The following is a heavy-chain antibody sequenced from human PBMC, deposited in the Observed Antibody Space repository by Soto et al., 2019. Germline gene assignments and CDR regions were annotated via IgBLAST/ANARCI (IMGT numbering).Heavy chain of an antibody. J-gene: IGHJ5*02. CDR1: GYTLTNYG. CDR2: ISGHNGNT. D-gene: IGHD1-1*01. V-gene: IGHV1-18*01. Sequence: QVQLVQSGDEVKKTGASVKVSCRASGYTLTNYGISWVRQAPGQGLFWMGWISGHNGNTLYAQNVQCRLTLTIDTSTNTAYMELMSLKIDDTAMYYCVRDWQLSTWGQGTLVTVSS. CDR3: VRDWQLST.